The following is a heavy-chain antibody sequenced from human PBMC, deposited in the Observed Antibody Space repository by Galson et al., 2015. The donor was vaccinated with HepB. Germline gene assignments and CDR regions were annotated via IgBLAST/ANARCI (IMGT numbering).Heavy chain of an antibody. CDR2: INPNSGGT. CDR1: GYTFTGYY. CDR3: ARGLSSGWPYLLDY. V-gene: IGHV1-2*04. Sequence: SVKVSCKASGYTFTGYYMHWVRQAPGQGLEWMGWINPNSGGTNYAQKFQGWVTMTRDTSISTAYMELSRLRSDDTAVYYCARGLSSGWPYLLDYWGQGTLVTVSS. D-gene: IGHD6-19*01. J-gene: IGHJ4*02.